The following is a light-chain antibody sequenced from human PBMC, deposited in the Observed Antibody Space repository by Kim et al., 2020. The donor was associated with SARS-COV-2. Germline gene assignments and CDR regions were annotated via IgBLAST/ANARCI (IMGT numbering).Light chain of an antibody. J-gene: IGKJ2*01. CDR3: QQSFSTPDT. CDR2: AAS. Sequence: AFVGERITINCRARQNIKSYVNLYQQKPGKAPRLLIYAASALQRDVSSRFRGSGSVTDFTLTINSLQPEDFATYFCQQSFSTPDTFGQGTKVYIK. CDR1: QNIKSY. V-gene: IGKV1-39*01.